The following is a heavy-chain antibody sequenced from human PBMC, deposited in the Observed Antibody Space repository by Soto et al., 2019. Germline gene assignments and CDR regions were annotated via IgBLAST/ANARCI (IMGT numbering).Heavy chain of an antibody. J-gene: IGHJ4*02. CDR2: ISGSGGST. Sequence: EVQLLESGGGLVQPGGSLRLFCAASGFTFSSYAMSWVRQAPGKGLEWVSAISGSGGSTYYADSVKGRFTISRDNSKNTLYLQMNSLRAEDTAVYYCAKDTLLLYGPSDYWGQGTLVTVSS. D-gene: IGHD2-8*01. CDR3: AKDTLLLYGPSDY. CDR1: GFTFSSYA. V-gene: IGHV3-23*01.